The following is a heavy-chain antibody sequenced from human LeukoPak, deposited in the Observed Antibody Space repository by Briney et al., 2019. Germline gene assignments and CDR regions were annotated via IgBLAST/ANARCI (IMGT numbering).Heavy chain of an antibody. J-gene: IGHJ1*01. CDR3: AGDGDHGGGSLH. Sequence: PGGSLRLSCAASGFTFSDYYMSWVRQAPGRGLEWVAVMSYDGIHVYYADSVKGRFTISRDNSKNTLYLQMNNLRPEDAAVYHCAGDGDHGGGSLHWGQGTLVAVSS. D-gene: IGHD7-27*01. V-gene: IGHV3-30-3*01. CDR2: MSYDGIHV. CDR1: GFTFSDYY.